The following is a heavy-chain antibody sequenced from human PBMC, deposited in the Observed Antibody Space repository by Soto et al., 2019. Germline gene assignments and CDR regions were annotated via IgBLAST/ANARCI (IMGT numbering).Heavy chain of an antibody. CDR3: EKSAGLVSPVDHFTD. Sequence: RLPYTASGGNFRNYAMSWVRQTTGKGLEWVSAISGSGGSTYYADSVKGRFTISRDNSKNTLYLQMNSLRAEDTAVYYCEKSAGLVSPVDHFTDWGQGTLVTVSS. CDR1: GGNFRNYA. CDR2: ISGSGGST. V-gene: IGHV3-23*01. D-gene: IGHD1-26*01. J-gene: IGHJ1*01.